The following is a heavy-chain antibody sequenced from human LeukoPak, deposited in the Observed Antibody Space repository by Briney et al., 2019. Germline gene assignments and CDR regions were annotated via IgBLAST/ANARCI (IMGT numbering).Heavy chain of an antibody. CDR2: IGTDGRNI. D-gene: IGHD3-16*02. CDR1: DFSFQSFP. CDR3: ANYQQRPPAMDF. V-gene: IGHV3-23*01. J-gene: IGHJ6*02. Sequence: PGGSLRLSCAASDFSFQSFPVIWVRQAPGKGLEWVSVIGTDGRNIHYADSVKGRFTISRDNSKKTLYLQMTSLRAEDTALYFCANYQQRPPAMDFWGQGTTVTVSS.